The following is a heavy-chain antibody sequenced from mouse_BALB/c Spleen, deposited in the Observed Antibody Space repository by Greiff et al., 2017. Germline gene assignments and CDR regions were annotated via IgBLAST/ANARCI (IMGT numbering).Heavy chain of an antibody. Sequence: QVQLQQSGAELVRPGTSVKVSCKASGYAFTNYLIEWVKQRPGQGLEWIGVINPGSGGTNYNEKFKGKATLTADKSSSTAYMQLSSLTSDDSAVYFCARYGNYVGFFDYWGQGTTLTVSS. CDR2: INPGSGGT. J-gene: IGHJ2*01. CDR1: GYAFTNYL. D-gene: IGHD2-1*01. CDR3: ARYGNYVGFFDY. V-gene: IGHV1-54*01.